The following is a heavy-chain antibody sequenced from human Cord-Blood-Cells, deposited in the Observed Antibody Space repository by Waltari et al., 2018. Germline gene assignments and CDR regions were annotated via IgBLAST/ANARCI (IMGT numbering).Heavy chain of an antibody. Sequence: QLQLQESGPGLVKPSETLYLPCPVSGGPLRRSIYYWGWIRQPPGKGLEWIGSIYYSGSTYYNPSLKSRVTISVDTSKNQFSLKLSSVTAADTAVYYCARHDPGTTVTTWVNWGQGTLVTVSS. D-gene: IGHD4-17*01. V-gene: IGHV4-39*01. J-gene: IGHJ4*02. CDR3: ARHDPGTTVTTWVN. CDR1: GGPLRRSIYY. CDR2: IYYSGST.